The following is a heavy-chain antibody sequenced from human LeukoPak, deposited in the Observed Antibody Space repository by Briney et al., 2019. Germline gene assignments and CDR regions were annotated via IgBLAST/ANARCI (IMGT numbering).Heavy chain of an antibody. CDR2: VDSDGSIT. J-gene: IGHJ4*02. Sequence: GGSLRLSCAASGFTFSSYWMHWVRHAPGKGLVWVSRVDSDGSITTYADSVKGRFTISRDNAKNTLYLQMNSLRPEDTAVYYCARVHGYSYGQYYFDYWGRGTLVTVSS. D-gene: IGHD5-18*01. V-gene: IGHV3-74*01. CDR3: ARVHGYSYGQYYFDY. CDR1: GFTFSSYW.